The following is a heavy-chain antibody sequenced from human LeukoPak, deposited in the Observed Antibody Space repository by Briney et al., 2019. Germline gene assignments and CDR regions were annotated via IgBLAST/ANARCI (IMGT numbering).Heavy chain of an antibody. V-gene: IGHV1-69*04. J-gene: IGHJ4*02. D-gene: IGHD2-21*02. Sequence: SVKDSCKASGGTFSSYAISWVRQAPGQGLEWMGRIIPIFGIANYAQKFQSRVTITADKSTSTAYMELSSLRSEDTAVYYCARAGQYCGGDCFYFDYWGQGTLVTVSS. CDR3: ARAGQYCGGDCFYFDY. CDR1: GGTFSSYA. CDR2: IIPIFGIA.